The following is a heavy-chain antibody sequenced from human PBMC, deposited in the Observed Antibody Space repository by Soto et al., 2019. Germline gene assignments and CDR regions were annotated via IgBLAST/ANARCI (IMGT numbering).Heavy chain of an antibody. CDR2: IYSSGTT. J-gene: IGHJ4*02. V-gene: IGHV4-59*02. CDR3: ARGQTNIWYFDH. Sequence: QVHLQESGQRLVKPSETLSLTCTVSGGFGSGYHWNWVRQPPGKRLEWIGHIYSSGTTNYNPSLKSRIAISIDTSKNQFSLKMSSVTAADTAVYYCARGQTNIWYFDHWGQGTLVTVSS. CDR1: GGFGSGYH.